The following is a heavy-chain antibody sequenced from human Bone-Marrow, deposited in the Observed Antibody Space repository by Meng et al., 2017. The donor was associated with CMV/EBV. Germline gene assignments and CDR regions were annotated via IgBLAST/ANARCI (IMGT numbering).Heavy chain of an antibody. D-gene: IGHD3-3*01. CDR2: IFYSGST. V-gene: IGHV4-39*01. CDR3: ARGRRRFLEWLANYGMDV. J-gene: IGHJ6*02. Sequence: SETLSLTCTVSGGSIRSSTYYWGWIRQPPGKGLECIGRIFYSGSTYYNPSLKSRVTIFVDTSKNQFSLKLSSVTAADTAVYYCARGRRRFLEWLANYGMDVWGQGTTVTVSS. CDR1: GGSIRSSTYY.